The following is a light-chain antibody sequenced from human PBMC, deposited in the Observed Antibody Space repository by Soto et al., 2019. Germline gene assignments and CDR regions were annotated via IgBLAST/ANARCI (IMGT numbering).Light chain of an antibody. V-gene: IGKV3-15*01. CDR2: GAS. Sequence: EILMTQSPVTLSVSPGERASLAGRASQNVLSNLAWYQQKPGQSPRLLIYGASARATGILPRFSGSGSGTEFTLTISSLQSEDFALYYCQQYNNRPITFGQGTRLEIK. CDR3: QQYNNRPIT. J-gene: IGKJ5*01. CDR1: QNVLSN.